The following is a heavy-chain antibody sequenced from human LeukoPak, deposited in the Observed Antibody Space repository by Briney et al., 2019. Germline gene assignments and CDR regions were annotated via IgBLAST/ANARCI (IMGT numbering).Heavy chain of an antibody. D-gene: IGHD1-26*01. J-gene: IGHJ4*02. CDR3: TYSGSNYPDY. Sequence: PSETLSLTCSVSGFSISRGFYWGWIRQPPGKGLEWIGNIHYSGETYFNPSLKSRVTISVRTSKNQFSLKLSSVTAADTAVYYCTYSGSNYPDYWGQGTLVTVSS. V-gene: IGHV4-38-2*01. CDR1: GFSISRGFY. CDR2: IHYSGET.